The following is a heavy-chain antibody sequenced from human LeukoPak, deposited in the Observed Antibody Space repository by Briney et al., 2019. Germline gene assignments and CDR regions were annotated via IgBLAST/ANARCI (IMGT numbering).Heavy chain of an antibody. D-gene: IGHD4-17*01. CDR3: AGTTVTTSDAFDI. V-gene: IGHV5-51*01. Sequence: GASLQISCKGSGYSFTSYWIGWVRQLPGKGLEWMGIIYPGDSDTRYSPSFQGQVTISADKSISTAYLQWSSLKASDTAMYYCAGTTVTTSDAFDIWGQGTMVTVSS. J-gene: IGHJ3*02. CDR1: GYSFTSYW. CDR2: IYPGDSDT.